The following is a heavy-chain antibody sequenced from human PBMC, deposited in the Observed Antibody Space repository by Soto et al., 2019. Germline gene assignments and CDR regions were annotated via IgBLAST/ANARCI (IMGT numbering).Heavy chain of an antibody. CDR1: GLTLSNYA. V-gene: IGHV3-30-3*01. Sequence: QVQLVESGGGVVQPGRSLRLSCAASGLTLSNYAMHWVRQAPGKGLEWVAVISYDGSNRYYADSVKGRFTISRDNYKNTLHLQMNSLRAEDTAVYYCARVTKAVAADYWGQGTLVTVSS. D-gene: IGHD6-19*01. CDR2: ISYDGSNR. J-gene: IGHJ4*02. CDR3: ARVTKAVAADY.